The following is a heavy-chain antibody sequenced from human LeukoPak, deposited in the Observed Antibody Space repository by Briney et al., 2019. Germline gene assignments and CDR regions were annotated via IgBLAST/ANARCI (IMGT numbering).Heavy chain of an antibody. CDR1: GFTFSSYS. D-gene: IGHD1-26*01. V-gene: IGHV3-48*02. J-gene: IGHJ4*02. CDR2: ITASGTAM. Sequence: GGSLRLSCAASGFTFSSYSMDWVRQAPGKGLEWVSHITASGTAMFYADSVKGRFTISRDNAKNSLYLQMNSLRDEDTAVYYCASSGSYRFDYWGQGTLVTVSS. CDR3: ASSGSYRFDY.